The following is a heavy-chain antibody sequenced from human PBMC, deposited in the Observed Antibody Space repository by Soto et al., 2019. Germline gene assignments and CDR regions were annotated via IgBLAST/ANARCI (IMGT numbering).Heavy chain of an antibody. CDR3: ARDGNGMDV. CDR2: IWYDGSNK. V-gene: IGHV3-33*01. CDR1: GFTFSSYG. D-gene: IGHD1-1*01. Sequence: QVQLVESEGGVVQPGRSLRLSCAASGFTFSSYGMHWVRQAPGKGLEWVAVIWYDGSNKYYADSVKGRFTISRDNSKNTLYLQMNSLRAEDTAVYYCARDGNGMDVWGQGTTVTVSS. J-gene: IGHJ6*02.